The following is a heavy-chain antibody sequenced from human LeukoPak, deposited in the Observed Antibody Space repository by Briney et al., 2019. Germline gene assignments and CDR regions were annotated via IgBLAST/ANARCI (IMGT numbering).Heavy chain of an antibody. J-gene: IGHJ4*02. V-gene: IGHV3-30*01. D-gene: IGHD3-22*01. Sequence: SRDNSKNTLYLQMNSLRAEDTAVYYCAREDSSLIDYWGQGTLVTVSS. CDR3: AREDSSLIDY.